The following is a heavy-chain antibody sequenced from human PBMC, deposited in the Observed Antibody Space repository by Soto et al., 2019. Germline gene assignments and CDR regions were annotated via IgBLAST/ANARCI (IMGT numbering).Heavy chain of an antibody. CDR2: IYYSGST. Sequence: QVQLQESGPGLVKPSQTLSLTCTVSGGSISSGGYYWSWIRQHPGKGLEWIGYIYYSGSTYYNPSLRSRVTISVDTSKNQFSLKLSSVTAADTAVYYCARGVGSGWLNWFDTWGQGTLVTVSS. J-gene: IGHJ5*02. V-gene: IGHV4-31*03. D-gene: IGHD6-19*01. CDR3: ARGVGSGWLNWFDT. CDR1: GGSISSGGYY.